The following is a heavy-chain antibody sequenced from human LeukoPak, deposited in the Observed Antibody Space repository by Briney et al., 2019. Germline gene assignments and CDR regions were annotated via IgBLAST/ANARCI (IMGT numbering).Heavy chain of an antibody. CDR3: ARGLRITIFGVARRIDY. V-gene: IGHV4-34*01. D-gene: IGHD3-3*01. CDR2: INHSGST. CDR1: GGSLSGYY. Sequence: SETLSLTFAVYGGSLSGYYWSWIRQPPGKGLEWIGEINHSGSTNYNPSLKSRVTISVDTSKNQFSLKLSSVTAADTAVYYCARGLRITIFGVARRIDYWGQGTLVTVSS. J-gene: IGHJ4*02.